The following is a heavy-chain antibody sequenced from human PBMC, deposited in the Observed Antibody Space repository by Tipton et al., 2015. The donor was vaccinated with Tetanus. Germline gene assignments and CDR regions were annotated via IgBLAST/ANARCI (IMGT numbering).Heavy chain of an antibody. CDR2: IYYSGST. D-gene: IGHD3-16*01. CDR1: GGSISSSSYY. CDR3: ARWDAFLTFAFDI. V-gene: IGHV4-39*01. J-gene: IGHJ3*02. Sequence: TLSLTCTVSGGSISSSSYYWGWIRQPPGKGLEWIGSIYYSGSTYYNSSLKSRVTISVDTSKNQFSLKLSSVTAADTAVYYCARWDAFLTFAFDIWGQGTMVTVSS.